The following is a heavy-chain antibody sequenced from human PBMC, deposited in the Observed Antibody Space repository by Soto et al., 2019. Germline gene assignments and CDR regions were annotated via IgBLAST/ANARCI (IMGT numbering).Heavy chain of an antibody. V-gene: IGHV1-8*01. J-gene: IGHJ6*02. D-gene: IGHD1-26*01. CDR1: GYTFTSYD. Sequence: QVQLVQSGAEVKKPGASVKVSCKASGYTFTSYDINWVRQATGQGLEWMGWMNPNSGNTGYAQKFQGRVTMTRNTSISTAYMELSSLRSEDTAVYYCAKSDGSYFTAYYYYGMDVWGQGTTVTVSS. CDR3: AKSDGSYFTAYYYYGMDV. CDR2: MNPNSGNT.